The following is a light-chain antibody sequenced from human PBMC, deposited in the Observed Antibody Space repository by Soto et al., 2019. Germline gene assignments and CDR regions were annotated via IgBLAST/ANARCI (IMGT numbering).Light chain of an antibody. J-gene: IGKJ5*01. CDR2: DAS. V-gene: IGKV1-33*01. Sequence: IQRTQSPSSLPASLEDRAPITCQASQDIDNFLNWYQHKPGAAPKLLIYDASTLAPGVPSRFSGTESGADFTFTISSLQPEDIATYYCQQYHSLPITFGPGTRLEIK. CDR1: QDIDNF. CDR3: QQYHSLPIT.